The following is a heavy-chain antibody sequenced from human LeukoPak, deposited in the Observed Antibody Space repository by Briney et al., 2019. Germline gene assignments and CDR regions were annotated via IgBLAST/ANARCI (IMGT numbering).Heavy chain of an antibody. CDR1: GGSISSHY. CDR3: ARINSGWYFDY. D-gene: IGHD6-19*01. Sequence: SGTLSLTCIVSGGSISSHYWTWIRQPPGKGLEYIGYIYYSGNTNYNPSLKSRVTISVDRSKNQFSLKLTSVTAEDTAVYYCARINSGWYFDYWGQGTLVTVSS. CDR2: IYYSGNT. V-gene: IGHV4-59*11. J-gene: IGHJ4*02.